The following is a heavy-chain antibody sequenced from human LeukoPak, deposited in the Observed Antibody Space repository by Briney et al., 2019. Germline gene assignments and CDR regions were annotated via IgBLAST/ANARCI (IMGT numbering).Heavy chain of an antibody. Sequence: SETLSLTCAVYGGSFSGYYWSWIRQPPGKGLEWIGEINHSGSTNYNPSLKSRVTISVDTSKNQFSLKLSSVTAADTAVYYCARHIPFPYYDFWSGPGGMDVWGQGTTVTVS. CDR2: INHSGST. V-gene: IGHV4-34*01. CDR3: ARHIPFPYYDFWSGPGGMDV. CDR1: GGSFSGYY. J-gene: IGHJ6*02. D-gene: IGHD3-3*01.